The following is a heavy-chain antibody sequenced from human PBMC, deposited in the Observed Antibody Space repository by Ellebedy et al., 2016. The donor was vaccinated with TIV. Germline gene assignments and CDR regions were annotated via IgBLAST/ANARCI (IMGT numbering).Heavy chain of an antibody. J-gene: IGHJ4*02. Sequence: GESLKISCAASGFAFSSYWMHWVRQVPGKGLVWVSRINGGATNRDYADSVKGRFTISRDNAKNSLYLQMNSLRAEDTAVYYCARDGAWFGEFAFDYWGQGTLVTVSS. CDR1: GFAFSSYW. D-gene: IGHD3-10*01. V-gene: IGHV3-74*01. CDR3: ARDGAWFGEFAFDY. CDR2: INGGATNR.